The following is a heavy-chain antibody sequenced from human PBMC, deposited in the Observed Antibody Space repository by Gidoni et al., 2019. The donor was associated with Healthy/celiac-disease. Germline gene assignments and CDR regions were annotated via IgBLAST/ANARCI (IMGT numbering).Heavy chain of an antibody. J-gene: IGHJ6*02. CDR1: GFTFSSNY. V-gene: IGHV3-53*02. Sequence: EVQLVETGGGLIQPGGSLRLSCAASGFTFSSNYMRWVRQAPGKGLEWVSVIYSGGSTYYADSVKGRFTISRDNSKNTLYLQMNSLRAEDTAVYYCARGTQQLGIYYYGMDVWGQGTTVTVSS. CDR2: IYSGGST. CDR3: ARGTQQLGIYYYGMDV. D-gene: IGHD6-6*01.